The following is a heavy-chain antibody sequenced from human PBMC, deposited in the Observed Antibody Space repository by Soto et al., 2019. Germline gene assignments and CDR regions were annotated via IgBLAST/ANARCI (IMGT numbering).Heavy chain of an antibody. V-gene: IGHV4-30-4*01. J-gene: IGHJ5*02. CDR2: TYYSGST. D-gene: IGHD3-9*01. CDR3: ARGSRPYYDILTPTWFDP. Sequence: SETLSLTCTVSGGSISSGDYYWSWIRQPPGKGLEWIGYTYYSGSTYYNPSLKSRVTISVDTSKNQFSLKLSSVTAADTAVYYCARGSRPYYDILTPTWFDPWGQGTLVTVSS. CDR1: GGSISSGDYY.